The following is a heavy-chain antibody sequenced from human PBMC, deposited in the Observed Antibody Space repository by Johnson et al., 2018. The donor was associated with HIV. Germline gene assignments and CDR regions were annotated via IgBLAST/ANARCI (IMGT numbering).Heavy chain of an antibody. V-gene: IGHV3-7*05. CDR3: ARVPRIEQQLVHAFDI. CDR2: IKQDGSEK. Sequence: AQLVESGGGLVQPGGSLRLSCAASGFTFSSYWMSWVRQAPGKGLEWVANIKQDGSEKYYVDSVKGRFTISRDNSKNTLYLQMNSLRAEDTAVYYCARVPRIEQQLVHAFDIWGQGTMVTVSS. CDR1: GFTFSSYW. J-gene: IGHJ3*02. D-gene: IGHD6-13*01.